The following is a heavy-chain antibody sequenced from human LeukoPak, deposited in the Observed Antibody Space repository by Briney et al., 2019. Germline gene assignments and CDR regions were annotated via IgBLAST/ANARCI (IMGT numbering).Heavy chain of an antibody. J-gene: IGHJ4*02. CDR1: GFTFSSYA. CDR2: ISDSSSYT. Sequence: PGGSLRLSCAASGFTFSSYAMSWVRQGPGKGLEWVSSISDSSSYTYYAHSLKGRFTISRDNAKNSLYLQMNSLRAEDTAVYYCVRDRYYVPDYWGQGALVTVSS. CDR3: VRDRYYVPDY. D-gene: IGHD3-10*02. V-gene: IGHV3-21*01.